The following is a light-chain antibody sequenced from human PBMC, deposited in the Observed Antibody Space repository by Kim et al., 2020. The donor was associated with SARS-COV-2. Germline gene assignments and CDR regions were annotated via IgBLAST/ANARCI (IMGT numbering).Light chain of an antibody. Sequence: QSALTQPASVSGSPGQSITISCTGTSSDFVSWYQQYPGKAPKLMIYDVSKRSSGVSNRFSGSKSANTASLTISGLQAEDEADYYCSLITSSATLLFGGGTQLTVL. CDR3: SLITSSATLL. CDR2: DVS. J-gene: IGLJ2*01. V-gene: IGLV2-14*03. CDR1: SSDF.